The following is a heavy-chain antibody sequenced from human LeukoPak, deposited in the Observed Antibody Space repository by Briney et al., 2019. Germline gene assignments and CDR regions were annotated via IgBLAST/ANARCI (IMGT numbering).Heavy chain of an antibody. CDR3: ARAVYYYDSSGYYYHSYFDY. D-gene: IGHD3-22*01. J-gene: IGHJ4*02. V-gene: IGHV4-39*01. CDR2: IYYSGST. CDR1: GGSISSSSYY. Sequence: SETLSLTCTVSGGSISSSSYYWGWIRQPPGKGLEWIGSIYYSGSTYYNPSLKSRVTISVDTSKNQFSLKLSSVTAADTAVYYCARAVYYYDSSGYYYHSYFDYWGQGTLVTVSS.